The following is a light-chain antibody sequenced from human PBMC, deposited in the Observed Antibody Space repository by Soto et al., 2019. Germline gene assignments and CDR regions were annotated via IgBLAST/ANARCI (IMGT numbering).Light chain of an antibody. Sequence: EIVLTQSPGTLSLSPGERATLSCRASQSVSSSYLAWYQQKPGQAPRLLIYGASSRATGIPDRVSGSGSGIDLTRTISRLEAEDFAVYYCQQYGSSPVTFGLGTKLEIK. V-gene: IGKV3-20*01. J-gene: IGKJ2*01. CDR1: QSVSSSY. CDR3: QQYGSSPVT. CDR2: GAS.